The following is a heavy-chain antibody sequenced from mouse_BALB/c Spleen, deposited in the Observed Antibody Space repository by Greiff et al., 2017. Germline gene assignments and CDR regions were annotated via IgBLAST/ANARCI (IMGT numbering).Heavy chain of an antibody. V-gene: IGHV5-17*02. Sequence: EVQVVESGGGLVQPGGSRKLSCAASGFTFSSFGMHWVRQAPEKGLEWVAYISSGSSTIYYADTVKGRFTISRDNPKNTLFLQMTSLRSEDTAMYYCASSTGTRDYYAMDYWGQGTSVTVSS. CDR1: GFTFSSFG. CDR2: ISSGSSTI. D-gene: IGHD4-1*02. CDR3: ASSTGTRDYYAMDY. J-gene: IGHJ4*01.